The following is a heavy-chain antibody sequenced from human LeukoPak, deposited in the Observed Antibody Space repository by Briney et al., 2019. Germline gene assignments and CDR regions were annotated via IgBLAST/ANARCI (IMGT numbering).Heavy chain of an antibody. CDR1: GGSFSGYY. D-gene: IGHD3-22*01. Sequence: SETLSLTCAAYGGSFSGYYWSWIRQPPGKGLEWIGEINHSGSTNYNPSLKSRVTISVDTSKNQFSLKLSSVTAADTAVYYCARGPPRHYYYDSSGYYLPFDYWGQGTLVTVSS. CDR3: ARGPPRHYYYDSSGYYLPFDY. CDR2: INHSGST. V-gene: IGHV4-34*01. J-gene: IGHJ4*02.